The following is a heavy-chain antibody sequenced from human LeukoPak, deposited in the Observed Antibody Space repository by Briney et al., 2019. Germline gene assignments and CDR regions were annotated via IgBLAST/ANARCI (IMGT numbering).Heavy chain of an antibody. Sequence: GGSLRLSCAASGFTFSSYGMHWVRQAPGKGLEWVTFIRYDGSNKYYADSVKGRFTISRDNAKNSLYLQMNSLRAEDTAVYYCARVVAGTLDYYYYYMDVWGKGTTVTVSS. J-gene: IGHJ6*03. CDR1: GFTFSSYG. V-gene: IGHV3-30*02. D-gene: IGHD6-19*01. CDR2: IRYDGSNK. CDR3: ARVVAGTLDYYYYYMDV.